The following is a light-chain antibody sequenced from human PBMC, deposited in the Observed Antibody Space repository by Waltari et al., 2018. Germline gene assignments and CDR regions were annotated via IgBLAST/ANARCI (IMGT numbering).Light chain of an antibody. CDR2: AAS. J-gene: IGKJ1*01. Sequence: DIQMTQSPSSLSASVEDRVTVTCRASQGINKDLSWYQQKPGKAPTLLIYAASSLQTGVSSRFSGSGSGTDFTLTISSLQPEDVATYYCQQDYTTPWTFGQGTKVEIK. V-gene: IGKV1-27*01. CDR3: QQDYTTPWT. CDR1: QGINKD.